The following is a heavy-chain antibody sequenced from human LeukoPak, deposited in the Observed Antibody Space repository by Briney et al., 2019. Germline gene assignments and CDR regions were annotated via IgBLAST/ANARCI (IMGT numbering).Heavy chain of an antibody. CDR1: GFTFSSYA. CDR3: AKREDYIIIFDY. CDR2: ISGSGGST. J-gene: IGHJ4*02. V-gene: IGHV3-23*01. D-gene: IGHD4-11*01. Sequence: GGSLRLSCAASGFTFSSYAMSWVRQAPGKGLEWVSAISGSGGSTYYADSVKGRFTISRDNSKNTLYLQMNGLRAEDTAVYYCAKREDYIIIFDYWGQGTLVTVSS.